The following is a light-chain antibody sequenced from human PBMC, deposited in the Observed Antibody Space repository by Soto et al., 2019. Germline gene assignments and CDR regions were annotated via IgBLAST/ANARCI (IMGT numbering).Light chain of an antibody. CDR1: QSVSSY. CDR2: DAS. V-gene: IGKV3-11*01. J-gene: IGKJ4*01. Sequence: ETVLTQSPVTLSLSPWERATLSCRASQSVSSYLAWYQQKPGQAPRLLIYDASNRATSIPARFSGSGSGTDFTLTISSLEPADFAVYYCQQRSNWLLTFGGGTQVAIK. CDR3: QQRSNWLLT.